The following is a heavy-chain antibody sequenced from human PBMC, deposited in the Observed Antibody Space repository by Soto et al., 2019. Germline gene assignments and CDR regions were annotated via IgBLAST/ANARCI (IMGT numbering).Heavy chain of an antibody. CDR3: ATRDYDILTGYLHI. J-gene: IGHJ1*01. D-gene: IGHD3-9*01. CDR1: EHTSTIYY. Sequence: QAHPVQSGAEVRKPGASVKVSCQALEHTSTIYYIHWVRQARGQGLEWMGWINADSGDTTYAEDFRGRVTFTRDTSTSTFHMELSRLRLDDTAMYFCATRDYDILTGYLHIWGQGTLITVSS. V-gene: IGHV1-2*02. CDR2: INADSGDT.